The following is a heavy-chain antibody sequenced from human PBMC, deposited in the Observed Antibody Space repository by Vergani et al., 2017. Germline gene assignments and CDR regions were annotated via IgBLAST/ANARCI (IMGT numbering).Heavy chain of an antibody. CDR3: ARISGTIFGVVTD. CDR2: IYYSGST. Sequence: QLQLQESGPGLVKPSETLSLTCTVSGGSISSSSYYWGWIRQPPGKGLEWIGSIYYSGSTYYNPSLTSRVTISLATSKNQFALKLNSVTAADTAIYYCARISGTIFGVVTDWGQGTLVTVSS. J-gene: IGHJ4*02. D-gene: IGHD3-3*01. V-gene: IGHV4-39*01. CDR1: GGSISSSSYY.